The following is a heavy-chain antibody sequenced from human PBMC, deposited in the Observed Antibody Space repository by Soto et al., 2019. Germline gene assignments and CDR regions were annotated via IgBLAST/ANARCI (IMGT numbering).Heavy chain of an antibody. J-gene: IGHJ4*02. Sequence: GGSLRLSCAASGFTFSSYAMSWVRQAPGKGLEWVSAISGSGGSTYYADSVKGRFTISRDNSKNTLYLQMNSLRAEDTAVYYCAKGQYYYDSSGYFFDYWGQGTLVTVSS. CDR3: AKGQYYYDSSGYFFDY. D-gene: IGHD3-22*01. CDR1: GFTFSSYA. V-gene: IGHV3-23*01. CDR2: ISGSGGST.